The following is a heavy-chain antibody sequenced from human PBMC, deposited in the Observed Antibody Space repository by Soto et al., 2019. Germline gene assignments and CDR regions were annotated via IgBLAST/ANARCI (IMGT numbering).Heavy chain of an antibody. Sequence: EVQLVESGGGLVQPGGSLRLSCAASGFTFSSHWMHWVRQAPGKGLVWVSRINSDGSNTNYADSVKGRFTISRDNAKNTLYRQMNSLRVDDPAVYYWAPNWFDPWGQGTLVTVSS. V-gene: IGHV3-74*01. J-gene: IGHJ5*02. CDR3: APNWFDP. CDR1: GFTFSSHW. CDR2: INSDGSNT.